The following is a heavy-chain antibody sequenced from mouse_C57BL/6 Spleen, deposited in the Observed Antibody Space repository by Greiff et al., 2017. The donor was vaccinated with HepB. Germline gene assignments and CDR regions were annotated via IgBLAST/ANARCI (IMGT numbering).Heavy chain of an antibody. Sequence: VQLQQPGAELVMPGASVKLSCKASGYTFTSYWMHWVKQRPGQGLEWIGEIDPSDSYTNYNQKFKGKSTLTVDKSSRTAYMQTSSLTSEDSAVYYCSRGGSSAPFDFWGQGTTLTVSS. J-gene: IGHJ2*01. CDR3: SRGGSSAPFDF. CDR1: GYTFTSYW. D-gene: IGHD1-1*01. CDR2: IDPSDSYT. V-gene: IGHV1-69*01.